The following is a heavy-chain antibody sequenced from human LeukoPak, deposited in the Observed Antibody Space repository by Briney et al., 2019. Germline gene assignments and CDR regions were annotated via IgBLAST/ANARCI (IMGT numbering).Heavy chain of an antibody. V-gene: IGHV3-7*03. CDR2: INHNGNVN. Sequence: PGGSLRPSFSASGITFCSYWMKLGRPGPGKGLEWVASINHNGNVNYYVDSVKGRFTISRDNAKNSLYLQMSNLRAEDAAVYFCARGGGLDVWGQGATVTVSS. CDR3: ARGGGLDV. J-gene: IGHJ6*02. CDR1: GITFCSYW. D-gene: IGHD3-16*01.